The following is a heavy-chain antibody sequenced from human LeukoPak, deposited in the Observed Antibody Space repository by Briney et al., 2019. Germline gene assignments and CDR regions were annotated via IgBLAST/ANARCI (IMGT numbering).Heavy chain of an antibody. CDR3: APLDFWVPST. D-gene: IGHD3-3*01. Sequence: APVKVPCKVSGYTLNELSIHWVRQAAGKGLEWMGGFDPEYGETVYAQKFQGRVTMAEDTSTDTAYMELSSLRSEDTAVYYCAPLDFWVPSTWGQGTLVTVSS. V-gene: IGHV1-24*01. J-gene: IGHJ5*02. CDR2: FDPEYGET. CDR1: GYTLNELS.